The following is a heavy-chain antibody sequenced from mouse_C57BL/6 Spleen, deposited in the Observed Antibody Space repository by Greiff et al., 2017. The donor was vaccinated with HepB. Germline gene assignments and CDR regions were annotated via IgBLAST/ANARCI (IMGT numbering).Heavy chain of an antibody. D-gene: IGHD2-4*01. Sequence: QVQLKQPGAELVKPGASVKLSCKASGYTFTSYWMHWVKQRPGQGLEWIGMIHPNSGSTNYNEKFKSKATLTVDKSSSTAYMQLSSLTSEDSAVYYCARRGLHYFDYWGQGTTLTVSS. CDR3: ARRGLHYFDY. CDR1: GYTFTSYW. CDR2: IHPNSGST. J-gene: IGHJ2*01. V-gene: IGHV1-64*01.